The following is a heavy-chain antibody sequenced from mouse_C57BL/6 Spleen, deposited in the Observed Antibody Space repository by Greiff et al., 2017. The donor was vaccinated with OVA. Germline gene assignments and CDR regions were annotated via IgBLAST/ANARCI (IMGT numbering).Heavy chain of an antibody. CDR3: ARDDYGFDY. D-gene: IGHD2-4*01. V-gene: IGHV3-6*01. CDR2: ISYDGSN. J-gene: IGHJ2*01. CDR1: GYSITSGYY. Sequence: DVKLQESGPGLVKPSQSLSLTCSVTGYSITSGYYWNWIRQFPGNKLEWMGYISYDGSNNYNPSLKNRISITRDTSKNQFFLKLNSVTTEDTATYYCARDDYGFDYWGQGTTLTVSS.